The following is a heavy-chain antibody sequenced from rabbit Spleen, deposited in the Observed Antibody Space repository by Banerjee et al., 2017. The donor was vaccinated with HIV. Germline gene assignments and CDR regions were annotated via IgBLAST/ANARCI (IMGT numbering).Heavy chain of an antibody. D-gene: IGHD1-1*01. CDR1: GVSFTGDSFSGDSY. Sequence: QSLEESGGDLVKPGASLTLTCTASGVSFTGDSFSGDSYMCWVRQAPGKGLEWIVCIDSGSSGFTYFANWAKGRFTISKTSSTTVTLQMTSLTAADTATYFCARDTSSSFSSYGMDLWGQGTLVTVS. J-gene: IGHJ3*01. V-gene: IGHV1S40*01. CDR2: IDSGSSGFT. CDR3: ARDTSSSFSSYGMDL.